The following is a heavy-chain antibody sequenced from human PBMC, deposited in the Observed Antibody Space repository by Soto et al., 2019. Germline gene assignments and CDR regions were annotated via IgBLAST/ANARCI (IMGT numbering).Heavy chain of an antibody. CDR1: GGSISSDGYY. Sequence: QVQLQESGPGLVKPSQTLSLTCTVSGGSISSDGYYWTWIRQHPGKGLEWIGYIYYSGSTYYNPSLKSRVTLSVDTSKNQFSLKLSSVTAADTAVYYWGSSDYGDFTGVDYWGQGTLVTVSS. J-gene: IGHJ4*02. CDR2: IYYSGST. CDR3: GSSDYGDFTGVDY. D-gene: IGHD4-17*01. V-gene: IGHV4-31*03.